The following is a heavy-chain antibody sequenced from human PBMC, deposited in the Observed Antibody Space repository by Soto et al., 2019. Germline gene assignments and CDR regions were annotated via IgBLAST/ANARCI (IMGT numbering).Heavy chain of an antibody. CDR3: ARRDVLTGYVYFDH. V-gene: IGHV5-51*01. CDR1: GYSFTNYW. Sequence: SLKISCRGSGYSFTNYWVGWVRQMPGKGLEWMGIIYPDDSDTRYSPSFQGQVNISADKSVSTAYLQWSSLKASDSAMYYCARRDVLTGYVYFDHWGQGTPVTVSS. CDR2: IYPDDSDT. D-gene: IGHD3-9*01. J-gene: IGHJ4*02.